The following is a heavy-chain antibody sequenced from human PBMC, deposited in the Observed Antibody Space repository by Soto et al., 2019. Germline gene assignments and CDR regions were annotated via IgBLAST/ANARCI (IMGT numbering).Heavy chain of an antibody. V-gene: IGHV3-11*01. CDR3: ARAGRDYDFWSGYSDGYYMDV. J-gene: IGHJ6*03. CDR2: ISSSGSTI. CDR1: GFTFSDYY. D-gene: IGHD3-3*01. Sequence: GGSLRLSCAASGFTFSDYYMSWIRQAPGKGLEWVSYISSSGSTIYYADSVKGRFTISRDNAKNSLYLQMNSLRAEDTAVYYCARAGRDYDFWSGYSDGYYMDVWGKGTTVTVSS.